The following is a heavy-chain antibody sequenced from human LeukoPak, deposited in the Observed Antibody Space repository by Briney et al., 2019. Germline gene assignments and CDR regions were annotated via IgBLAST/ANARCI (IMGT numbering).Heavy chain of an antibody. D-gene: IGHD5-12*01. V-gene: IGHV4-61*02. Sequence: SETLSLTCTVSGDSISSGSYYWSWTRQPAGKGLEWIGRIYTSGSTNYNPSLKSRVTISVDTSKNQFSLKLSSVTAADTAVYYCARERGYSGYDFAGDWFDPWGQGTLVTVSS. J-gene: IGHJ5*02. CDR2: IYTSGST. CDR1: GDSISSGSYY. CDR3: ARERGYSGYDFAGDWFDP.